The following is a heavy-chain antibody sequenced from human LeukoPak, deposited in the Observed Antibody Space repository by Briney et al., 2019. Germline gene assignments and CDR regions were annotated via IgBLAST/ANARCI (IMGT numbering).Heavy chain of an antibody. CDR3: ARVGGGGDDSSFDY. V-gene: IGHV3-11*05. CDR2: ISARSTST. Sequence: GGSLRLSCAASGFTFSDYYMSWIRQAPGEGLECVSYISARSTSTNYADSVKGRFTISRDNARNSLYLQMNSLRAEDTAVYYYARVGGGGDDSSFDYWGQGTLVTVSS. D-gene: IGHD3-22*01. CDR1: GFTFSDYY. J-gene: IGHJ4*02.